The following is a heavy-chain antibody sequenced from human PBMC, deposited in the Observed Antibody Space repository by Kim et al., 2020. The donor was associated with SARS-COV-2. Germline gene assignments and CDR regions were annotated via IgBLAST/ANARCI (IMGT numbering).Heavy chain of an antibody. CDR2: IP. V-gene: IGHV7-4-1*02. J-gene: IGHJ5*02. D-gene: IGHD3-16*01. CDR3: ARRGVTPMLNH. Sequence: IPRYAQDFTGRFVFSLDTSVSTTFLQINSLRDEDTAVYYCARRGVTPMLNHWGQGTLVTVSS.